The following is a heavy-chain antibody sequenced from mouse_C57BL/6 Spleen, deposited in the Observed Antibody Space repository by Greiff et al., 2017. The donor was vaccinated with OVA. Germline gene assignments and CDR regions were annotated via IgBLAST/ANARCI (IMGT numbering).Heavy chain of an antibody. CDR2: IYPSDSET. CDR1: GYTFTSYW. Sequence: QVQLQQPGAELVRPGSSVKLSCKASGYTFTSYWMDWVKQRPGQGLEWIGNIYPSDSETHYNQKFKDKATLTVDKSSSTAYMQLSSLTSEDSAVYYCARSELIYYAMDYWGQGTSVTVSS. V-gene: IGHV1-61*01. CDR3: ARSELIYYAMDY. J-gene: IGHJ4*01.